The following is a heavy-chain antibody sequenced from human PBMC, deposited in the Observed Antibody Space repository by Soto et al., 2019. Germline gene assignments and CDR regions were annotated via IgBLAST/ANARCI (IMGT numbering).Heavy chain of an antibody. J-gene: IGHJ6*02. V-gene: IGHV3-33*01. CDR1: GFTFSSYG. D-gene: IGHD2-2*03. CDR2: IWYDGSNK. CDR3: ARDGYCSSTSCYGMDV. Sequence: QVQLVESGGGVVQTGRSLRLSCAASGFTFSSYGMQWVRQAPGTGLEWVAVIWYDGSNKYYADSVKGRFNISRDNSKNTLYLQMNSLRAEDTAVYYCARDGYCSSTSCYGMDVWSQGTTVTVSS.